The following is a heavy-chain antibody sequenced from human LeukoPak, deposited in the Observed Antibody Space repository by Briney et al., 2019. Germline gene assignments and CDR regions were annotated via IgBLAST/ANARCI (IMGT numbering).Heavy chain of an antibody. V-gene: IGHV1-69*04. D-gene: IGHD2-21*02. J-gene: IGHJ5*01. CDR3: ARDLNWGNCGGDCDTYNWFDF. Sequence: SVKVSCKASGGTFSSYAISWVRQAPGQGLEWMGRIIPILDIANYAQKFQGRVTITADKSTSTAYMELSSLRSEDTAVYYCARDLNWGNCGGDCDTYNWFDFWGQGTLVTVSS. CDR1: GGTFSSYA. CDR2: IIPILDIA.